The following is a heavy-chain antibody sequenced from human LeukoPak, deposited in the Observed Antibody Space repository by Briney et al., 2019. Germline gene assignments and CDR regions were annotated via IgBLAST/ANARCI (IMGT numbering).Heavy chain of an antibody. D-gene: IGHD6-19*01. CDR2: IFGSGGSA. CDR1: GFTFGSYA. V-gene: IGHV3-23*01. Sequence: GGSLRLSCEASGFTFGSYAMYWVRQVPGKGLEWVAGIFGSGGSAHYADSAKGRFTISRDNSKNTVYLQINSLRAEDTAVYYCGKTTTGYSSGQKPAWPVDYWGQGTLVTVSS. J-gene: IGHJ4*02. CDR3: GKTTTGYSSGQKPAWPVDY.